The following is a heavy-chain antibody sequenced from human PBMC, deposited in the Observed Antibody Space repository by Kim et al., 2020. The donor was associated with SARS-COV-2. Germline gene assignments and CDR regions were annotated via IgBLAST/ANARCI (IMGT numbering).Heavy chain of an antibody. V-gene: IGHV4-34*01. CDR3: ARRDYDFWSVVGFDP. CDR1: GGSFSGYY. Sequence: SETLSLTCAVYGGSFSGYYWSWIRQPPGKGLEWIGEINHSGSTNYNPSLKSRVTISVDTSKNQFSLKLSSVTAADTAVYYCARRDYDFWSVVGFDPWGQG. J-gene: IGHJ5*02. CDR2: INHSGST. D-gene: IGHD3-3*01.